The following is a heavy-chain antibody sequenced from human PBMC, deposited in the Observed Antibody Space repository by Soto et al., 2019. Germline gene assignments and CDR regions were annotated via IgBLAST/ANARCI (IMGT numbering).Heavy chain of an antibody. V-gene: IGHV5-10-1*01. CDR1: GYSFTSYW. CDR3: AGSYSSSSSGGYGMDV. CDR2: IDPSDSYT. D-gene: IGHD6-6*01. Sequence: PGESLKISCKGSGYSFTSYWISWVRQMPGKGLEWMGRIDPSDSYTNYSPSFQGHVTISADKSISTAYLQWSSLKASDTAMYYCAGSYSSSSSGGYGMDVWGQGTTVTVSS. J-gene: IGHJ6*02.